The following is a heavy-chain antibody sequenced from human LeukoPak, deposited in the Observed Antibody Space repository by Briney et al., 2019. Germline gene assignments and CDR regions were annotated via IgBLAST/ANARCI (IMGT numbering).Heavy chain of an antibody. CDR2: IYHSGST. J-gene: IGHJ4*02. CDR3: ARDSGMVRGVPYYFDY. D-gene: IGHD3-10*01. V-gene: IGHV4-4*02. CDR1: GGSISSSNW. Sequence: SGTLSLTCAVSGGSISSSNWWSWVRQPPGKGLEWIGEIYHSGSTNYNPSLKSRVTISVDKSKNQFSLKLSSVTAADTAVYYCARDSGMVRGVPYYFDYWGQGTLVTVSS.